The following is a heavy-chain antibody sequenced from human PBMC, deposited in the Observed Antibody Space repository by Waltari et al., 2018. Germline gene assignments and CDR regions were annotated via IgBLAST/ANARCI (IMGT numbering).Heavy chain of an antibody. CDR3: ARVRRDGQNYAFDI. CDR1: GYPLTGFG. J-gene: IGHJ3*02. CDR2: ISGYNGDT. V-gene: IGHV1-18*01. Sequence: QEQLEQSGPEMKKPGASVEVSCKASGYPLTGFGVSWVRQAPGQGLEWMGWISGYNGDTNYSQKFQGRFTLTSDTSTNTAHMELRSLTSDDTAVYFCARVRRDGQNYAFDIWGQGTMVSVSS.